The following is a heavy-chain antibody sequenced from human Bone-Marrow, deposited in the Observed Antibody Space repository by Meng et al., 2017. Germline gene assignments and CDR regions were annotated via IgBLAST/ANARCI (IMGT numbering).Heavy chain of an antibody. D-gene: IGHD3-16*02. CDR1: GGTFSSYA. V-gene: IGHV1-69*05. Sequence: LWRAGGEVKKAGSSGKVSCKASGGTFSSYAISWVRQAPGQGLEWMGGIIPIFGTANYAQKFQGRVTITTDESTSTAYMELSSLRSEDTAVYYCARVGYDYVWGSYRSWFDPWGQGTLVTVSS. J-gene: IGHJ5*02. CDR3: ARVGYDYVWGSYRSWFDP. CDR2: IIPIFGTA.